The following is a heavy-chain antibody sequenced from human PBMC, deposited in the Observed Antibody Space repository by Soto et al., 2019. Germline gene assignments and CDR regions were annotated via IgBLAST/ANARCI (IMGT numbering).Heavy chain of an antibody. D-gene: IGHD1-26*01. CDR3: ARGFVEGGSRLVGATSGY. CDR2: MNPNSGNT. Sequence: QVQLVQSGAEVKKPGASVKVSCKASGYTFTSYDINWVRQATGQGLEWMGWMNPNSGNTGYAQKFQGRVTMTRNTSICTAYRELSSLGSEDTAVYYCARGFVEGGSRLVGATSGYWGQGTLVTVS. CDR1: GYTFTSYD. V-gene: IGHV1-8*01. J-gene: IGHJ4*02.